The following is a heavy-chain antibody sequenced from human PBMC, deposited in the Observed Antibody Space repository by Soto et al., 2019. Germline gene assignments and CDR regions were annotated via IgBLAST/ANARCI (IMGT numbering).Heavy chain of an antibody. V-gene: IGHV3-23*01. Sequence: GGSLRLSCAASGFTFSSYAMSWVRQAPGKGLEWVSAISGSGGSTYYADSVKGRFTISRDNSKNTLYLQMNSLRAEDTAVYYWAKDRRSSLLPGGAFDIWGQGTMVTVSS. CDR1: GFTFSSYA. CDR2: ISGSGGST. J-gene: IGHJ3*02. D-gene: IGHD2-15*01. CDR3: AKDRRSSLLPGGAFDI.